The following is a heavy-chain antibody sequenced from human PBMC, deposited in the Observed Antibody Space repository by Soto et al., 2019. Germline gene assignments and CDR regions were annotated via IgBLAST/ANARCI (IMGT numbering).Heavy chain of an antibody. CDR2: ISSSSSTI. CDR3: ARAYCSSTSCYVGNDAFDI. D-gene: IGHD2-2*01. Sequence: GGSLRLSCAASGFTFSSYSMNWVRQAPGKGQERVSYISSSSSTIYYADSVKGRFTISRDNAKNSLYLQMNSLRAEDTAVYYCARAYCSSTSCYVGNDAFDIWGQGTMVTVSS. J-gene: IGHJ3*02. CDR1: GFTFSSYS. V-gene: IGHV3-48*01.